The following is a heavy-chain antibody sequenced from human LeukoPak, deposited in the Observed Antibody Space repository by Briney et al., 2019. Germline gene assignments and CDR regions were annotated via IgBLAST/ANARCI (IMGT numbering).Heavy chain of an antibody. CDR1: GGSFSGYY. CDR2: INHSGST. V-gene: IGHV4-34*01. J-gene: IGHJ4*02. Sequence: PSETLSLTCAVYGGSFSGYYWSWIRQPPGKELEWIGEINHSGSTNYNPSLKSRVTISVDTSKNQFSLKLSSVTAADTAVYYCARSDGLGGSGTTVSYWGQGTLVTVSS. CDR3: ARSDGLGGSGTTVSY. D-gene: IGHD1-7*01.